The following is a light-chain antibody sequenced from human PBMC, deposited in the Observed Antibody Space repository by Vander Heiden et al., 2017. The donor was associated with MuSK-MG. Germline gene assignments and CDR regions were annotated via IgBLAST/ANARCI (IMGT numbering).Light chain of an antibody. V-gene: IGKV3-11*01. CDR2: DAS. CDR1: QSVSSY. CDR3: QQRSNWPPWT. J-gene: IGKJ1*01. Sequence: EIMLTQSTATLSLSPGERATLSCRASQSVSSYLAWYQQKPGQAPRLLIYDASNRATGIPARFSGSGSGTDFTLTISSLEPEDFAVYYCQQRSNWPPWTFGQGTKVEIK.